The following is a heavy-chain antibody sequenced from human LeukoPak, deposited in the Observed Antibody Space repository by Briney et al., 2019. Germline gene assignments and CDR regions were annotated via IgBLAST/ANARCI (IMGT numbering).Heavy chain of an antibody. CDR3: ARGFGFDP. CDR1: VFTVSSYE. J-gene: IGHJ5*02. V-gene: IGHV3-48*03. CDR2: ISSSGTII. Sequence: GESLRLSCAASVFTVSSYEMNWVRQAPGKGLEWVSYISSSGTIISYADSVRGRFTISRDNAKSSLYLQMNSLRAEDTAVYYCARGFGFDPWGQGTPVTVSS.